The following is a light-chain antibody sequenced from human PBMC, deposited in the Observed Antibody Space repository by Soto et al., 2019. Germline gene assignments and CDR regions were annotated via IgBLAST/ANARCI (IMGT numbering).Light chain of an antibody. V-gene: IGLV2-14*01. CDR1: SSDVGGYNY. CDR3: SSYTSSSTFVV. Sequence: QPASVSGSPGQSITISCTGTSSDVGGYNYVSWYQQHPGKAPKLMIYEVSNRPSGVSNRFSGSKSGNTASLTISGLQAEDEADYYCSSYTSSSTFVVFGGGTKLTVL. CDR2: EVS. J-gene: IGLJ2*01.